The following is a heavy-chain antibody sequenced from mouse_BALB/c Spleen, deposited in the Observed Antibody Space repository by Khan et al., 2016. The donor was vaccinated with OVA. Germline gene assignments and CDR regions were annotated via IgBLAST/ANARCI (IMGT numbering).Heavy chain of an antibody. V-gene: IGHV1-69*02. Sequence: QVQLQQPGAELVKPGAPVKLSCKASGYTFTSYWMNWVKQRPGRGLEWIGRIDPSDSETHYNQKFKDKATLTVDKSSSTAYIQLSSLTSEDSAGYYCARGYDGYYAMDSWGQGTSVTVSS. CDR1: GYTFTSYW. CDR3: ARGYDGYYAMDS. J-gene: IGHJ4*01. CDR2: IDPSDSET. D-gene: IGHD2-3*01.